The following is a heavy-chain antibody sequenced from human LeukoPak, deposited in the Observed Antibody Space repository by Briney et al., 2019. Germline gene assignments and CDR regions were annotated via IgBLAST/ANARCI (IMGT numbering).Heavy chain of an antibody. V-gene: IGHV3-64*01. CDR1: GFSFRGYG. J-gene: IGHJ4*02. CDR2: ISADGGTT. D-gene: IGHD3-10*01. Sequence: GGSLRLSCAASGFSFRGYGMHWVRQAPGRGLEYVSAISADGGTTDYLNSVKGRFTTSRDNSKNTLYLQMGRLRSDDTAIYYCARGRGGPPFDFWGQGTVVTVAS. CDR3: ARGRGGPPFDF.